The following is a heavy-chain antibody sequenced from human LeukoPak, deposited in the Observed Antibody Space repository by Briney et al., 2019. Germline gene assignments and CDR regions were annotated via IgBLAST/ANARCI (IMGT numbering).Heavy chain of an antibody. V-gene: IGHV4-34*01. D-gene: IGHD6-19*01. CDR3: ARDRIAVAGSNYYYGMDV. J-gene: IGHJ6*02. CDR2: INHSGST. Sequence: PSETLSLTCTVSGGSISSYYWSWIRQPPGKGLEWIGEINHSGSTNYNPSLKSRVTISVDTSKNQFSLKLSSVTAADTAVYYCARDRIAVAGSNYYYGMDVWGQGTTVTVSS. CDR1: GGSISSYY.